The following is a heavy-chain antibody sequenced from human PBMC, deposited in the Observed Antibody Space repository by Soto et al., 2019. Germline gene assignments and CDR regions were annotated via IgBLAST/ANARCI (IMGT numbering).Heavy chain of an antibody. CDR3: VRDPGAFISTWSFRFDS. D-gene: IGHD2-2*01. V-gene: IGHV6-1*01. J-gene: IGHJ4*02. CDR2: TYYRTRWYN. Sequence: PSQTLSLTCAISGDTVSSNRAAWNWIRQSPSRGLEWLGRTYYRTRWYNDYAVSVKGRITINPDPSRNQFYLQVNSVTSEDTAVYFCVRDPGAFISTWSFRFDSWGQGTLVTVSS. CDR1: GDTVSSNRAA.